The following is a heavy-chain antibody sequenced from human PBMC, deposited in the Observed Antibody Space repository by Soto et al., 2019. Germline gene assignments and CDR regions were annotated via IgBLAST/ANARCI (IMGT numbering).Heavy chain of an antibody. CDR2: IRSRGARR. CDR1: GFTFSSYT. V-gene: IGHV3-21*01. Sequence: PGGSLRLSCAASGFTFSSYTVNWVRQSPGGALEWVSSIRSRGARRYYTDSGKGRFNISRYNAKNSLYLQMNSLSAENTAVYYCARLAARTDAFDRWGRGTMVTVSS. D-gene: IGHD6-6*01. J-gene: IGHJ3*01. CDR3: ARLAARTDAFDR.